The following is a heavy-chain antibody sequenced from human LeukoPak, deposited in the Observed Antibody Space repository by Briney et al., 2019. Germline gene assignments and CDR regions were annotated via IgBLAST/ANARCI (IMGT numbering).Heavy chain of an antibody. Sequence: GESLKISCKGSAYSFTSYWTAWVRQMPGQGLEWMGIIYPGDSDTGYSPSFQGQVTISADKSISTAYLQWSSLKASDTAMYYCARQDGDGLYFFDYWGQGTLVTVSS. CDR2: IYPGDSDT. V-gene: IGHV5-51*01. J-gene: IGHJ4*02. CDR3: ARQDGDGLYFFDY. CDR1: AYSFTSYW. D-gene: IGHD5-12*01.